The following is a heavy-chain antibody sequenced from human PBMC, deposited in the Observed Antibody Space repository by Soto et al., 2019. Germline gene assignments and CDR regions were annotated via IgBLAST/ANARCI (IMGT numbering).Heavy chain of an antibody. D-gene: IGHD2-21*02. J-gene: IGHJ6*01. CDR2: IIPTLGTT. Sequence: QVQLVQSGTEVQTPGSSVKVSCKASGGSFSKFAINWVRQAPGQGLEWMGGIIPTLGTTDYAHKFQGRVTITADEATRTAYMELSGLRSEDTAVYYCARDDATHCGDDCYRYFYYGMDVW. CDR1: GGSFSKFA. CDR3: ARDDATHCGDDCYRYFYYGMDV. V-gene: IGHV1-69*01.